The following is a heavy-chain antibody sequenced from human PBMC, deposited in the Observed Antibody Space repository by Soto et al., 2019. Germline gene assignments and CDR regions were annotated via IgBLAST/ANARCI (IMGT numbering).Heavy chain of an antibody. Sequence: QVQLQQWGAGLLKPSETLSLTCAVYGGSFSGYYWSWIRQPPGKGLEWIGEINHSGSTNYNPSLKSRLTISVDTSKNQFSLKLSSVAAADTAVYYCARGLAAAAYWGQGTLVTVSS. V-gene: IGHV4-34*01. CDR3: ARGLAAAAY. J-gene: IGHJ4*02. CDR2: INHSGST. CDR1: GGSFSGYY. D-gene: IGHD6-13*01.